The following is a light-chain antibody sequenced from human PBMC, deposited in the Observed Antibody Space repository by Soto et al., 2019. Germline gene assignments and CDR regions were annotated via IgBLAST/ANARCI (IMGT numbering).Light chain of an antibody. Sequence: EIVLTQSPGTLSLSPGERATLSCRASQSVGSYYLAWYQQRPGQAPRLLIYAASNRATGIPDRFSGGGSGTDFTLTISSLEPEDFAVYYCQQCGASPWTLGQGTKV. CDR1: QSVGSYY. CDR2: AAS. V-gene: IGKV3-20*01. J-gene: IGKJ1*01. CDR3: QQCGASPWT.